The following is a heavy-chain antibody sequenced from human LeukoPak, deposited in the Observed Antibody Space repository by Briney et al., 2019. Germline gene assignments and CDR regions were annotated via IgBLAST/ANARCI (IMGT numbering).Heavy chain of an antibody. J-gene: IGHJ6*02. D-gene: IGHD3-16*01. CDR1: GFTFSSYS. CDR2: ISSSSSYI. V-gene: IGHV3-21*01. CDR3: ARGPFGGRYGMDV. Sequence: PGGSLRLSCAASGFTFSSYSMNWVRQAPGKGLEWVSSISSSSSYIYYADSVKGRFTISRDNVKNSLYLQMNSLRAEDTAVYYCARGPFGGRYGMDVWGQGTTVTVSS.